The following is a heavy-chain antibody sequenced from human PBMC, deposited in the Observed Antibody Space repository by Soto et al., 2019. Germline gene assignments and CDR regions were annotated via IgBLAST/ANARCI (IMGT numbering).Heavy chain of an antibody. D-gene: IGHD2-15*01. Sequence: ASVKVSCKASGFTFTSSAMQWVRQARGQRLEWIGWIVVGSGNTNYAQKFQERVTITRDMSTSTAYMELSSLRSEDTAVYYCAALVYCSGGSCYDAFDIWGQGTMVTVSS. CDR2: IVVGSGNT. J-gene: IGHJ3*02. CDR1: GFTFTSSA. CDR3: AALVYCSGGSCYDAFDI. V-gene: IGHV1-58*02.